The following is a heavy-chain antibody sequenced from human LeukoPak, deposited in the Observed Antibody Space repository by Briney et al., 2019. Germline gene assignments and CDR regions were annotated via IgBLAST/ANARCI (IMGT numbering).Heavy chain of an antibody. Sequence: ASVKVSCKASGYTFTSYYMHWVRQAPGQGLEWMGIINPSGGSTSYAQKFQGRVTMTRDTSTSTVYMELSSVTAADTAVYYCARGDGSSGYYYYPLGYWGQGTLVTVSS. J-gene: IGHJ4*02. CDR1: GYTFTSYY. V-gene: IGHV1-46*01. D-gene: IGHD3-22*01. CDR3: ARGDGSSGYYYYPLGY. CDR2: INPSGGST.